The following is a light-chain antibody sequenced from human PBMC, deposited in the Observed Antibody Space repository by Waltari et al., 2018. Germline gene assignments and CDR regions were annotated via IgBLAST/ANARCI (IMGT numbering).Light chain of an antibody. CDR1: QSISSW. J-gene: IGKJ1*01. V-gene: IGKV1-5*03. CDR3: QQYRT. CDR2: KAS. Sequence: DIQMTQSPSTLSASVGDRVTITCRASQSISSWLAWYQQKPGKAPKLLIYKASSLESGVPSRFSGSGSGTEFTLTISSLQPDDFATYYCQQYRTFGQGTMVEIK.